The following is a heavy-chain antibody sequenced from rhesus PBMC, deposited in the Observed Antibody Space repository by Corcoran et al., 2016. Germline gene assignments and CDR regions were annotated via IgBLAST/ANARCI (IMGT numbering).Heavy chain of an antibody. CDR2: IYGSGSSN. D-gene: IGHD3-28*01. CDR3: VRGAWRGRSGYPLFDY. V-gene: IGHV4-169*01. J-gene: IGHJ4*01. CDR1: GGSISSSY. Sequence: QLPLQASGPGLVTPSETLSVTCAVSGGSISSSYWSWIRQAPAQGLAGVGCIYGSGSSNNYNPSLKSRVTRSVDTAKNQVSLKLRAVTAADTAVYYCVRGAWRGRSGYPLFDYWGQGVLVTVSS.